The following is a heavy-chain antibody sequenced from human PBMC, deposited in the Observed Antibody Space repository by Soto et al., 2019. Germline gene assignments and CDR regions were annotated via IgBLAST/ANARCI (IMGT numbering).Heavy chain of an antibody. V-gene: IGHV3-74*01. CDR2: ITSDGKSK. Sequence: GGSLRLSCAASGFNFSNHWMHWVRQRPGEGLVWVSRITSDGKSKAYAESVKGRFAISRDNSKNMLFLQMNSLRAEDTAIYYCAKKANSGPGSQYFDNWGQGTLVTVSS. CDR3: AKKANSGPGSQYFDN. CDR1: GFNFSNHW. J-gene: IGHJ4*02. D-gene: IGHD3-10*01.